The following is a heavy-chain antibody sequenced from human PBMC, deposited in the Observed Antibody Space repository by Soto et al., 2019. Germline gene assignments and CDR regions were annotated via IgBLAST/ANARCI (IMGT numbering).Heavy chain of an antibody. V-gene: IGHV1-2*04. CDR1: GYTFTGYY. D-gene: IGHD7-27*01. Sequence: ASVKVSCKASGYTFTGYYMHWVRQAPGQGLEWMGWINPNSGGTNYAQKFQGWVTMTRDTSISTAYMELSRLRSDDTAVYYCARVQLGIEWGAFDIWGQGTMVTVSS. CDR3: ARVQLGIEWGAFDI. CDR2: INPNSGGT. J-gene: IGHJ3*02.